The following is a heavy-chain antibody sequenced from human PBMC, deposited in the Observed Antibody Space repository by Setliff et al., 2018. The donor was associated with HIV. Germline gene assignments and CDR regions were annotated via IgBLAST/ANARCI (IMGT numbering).Heavy chain of an antibody. D-gene: IGHD6-19*01. Sequence: GGSLRLSCAASEFTFGDYAFHWVRQVPGKGLEWVSGISWNGGSKAYADSVKGRFSISRDNANNSLYLLMNSLRPEDTASYYCAKDAGIAVAGPFDLRGQGTLVTVSS. CDR1: EFTFGDYA. CDR2: ISWNGGSK. J-gene: IGHJ4*02. V-gene: IGHV3-9*01. CDR3: AKDAGIAVAGPFDL.